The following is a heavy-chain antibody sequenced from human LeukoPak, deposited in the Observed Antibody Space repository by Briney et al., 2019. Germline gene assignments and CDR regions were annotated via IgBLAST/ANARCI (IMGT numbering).Heavy chain of an antibody. Sequence: SETLSLTCTVSGGSISSYYWTWIRQPPGEGLEWIGYIHYTGSTNYNPSLEGRVSISVDTSKKYFSLKLRSVTAADTAVYYCARVDDTSGIDYWGQGTLVTVSS. V-gene: IGHV4-59*01. CDR3: ARVDDTSGIDY. J-gene: IGHJ4*02. CDR2: IHYTGST. CDR1: GGSISSYY. D-gene: IGHD3-22*01.